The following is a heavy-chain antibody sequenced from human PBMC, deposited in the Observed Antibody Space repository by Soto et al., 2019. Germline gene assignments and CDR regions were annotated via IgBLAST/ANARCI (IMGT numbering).Heavy chain of an antibody. CDR1: GGTFSSYA. Sequence: SVKVSCKASGGTFSSYAISWVRQAPGQGLEWMGGIIPIFGTANYAQKFQGRVTITADESTSTAYMELSSLRSEDTAVYYCTSAMVRGVITYFDYWGQGTPVTVSS. V-gene: IGHV1-69*13. D-gene: IGHD3-10*01. J-gene: IGHJ4*02. CDR3: TSAMVRGVITYFDY. CDR2: IIPIFGTA.